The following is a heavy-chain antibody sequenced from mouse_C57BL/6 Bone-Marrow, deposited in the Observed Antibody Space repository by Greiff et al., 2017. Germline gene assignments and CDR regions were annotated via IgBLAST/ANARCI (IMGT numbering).Heavy chain of an antibody. D-gene: IGHD2-4*01. CDR3: ARDRGDYPWFAY. CDR2: ISDGGSYT. V-gene: IGHV5-4*01. J-gene: IGHJ3*01. Sequence: DVKLVESGGGLVKPGGSLKLSCAASGFTFSSYAMSWVRQTPEKRLEWVATISDGGSYTYYPDNVKGRFTIFRDNAKNNLYLQMSHLKSEDTAMYYCARDRGDYPWFAYWGQGTLVTVSA. CDR1: GFTFSSYA.